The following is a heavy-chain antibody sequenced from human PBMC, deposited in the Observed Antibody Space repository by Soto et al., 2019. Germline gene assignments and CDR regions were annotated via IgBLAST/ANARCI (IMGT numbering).Heavy chain of an antibody. Sequence: TSETLSLTCTVSGGSISSSSYYWGWIRQPPGKGLEWIGSIYYSGSTYYNPSLKSRVTISVDTSKNQFSLKLSSVTAADTAVYYCASQYIVGATPGWFDPWGQGTLVTVSS. CDR3: ASQYIVGATPGWFDP. V-gene: IGHV4-39*01. J-gene: IGHJ5*02. CDR1: GGSISSSSYY. D-gene: IGHD1-26*01. CDR2: IYYSGST.